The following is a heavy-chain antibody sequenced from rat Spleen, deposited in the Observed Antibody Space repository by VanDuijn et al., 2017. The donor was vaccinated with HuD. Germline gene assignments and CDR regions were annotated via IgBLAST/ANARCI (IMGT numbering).Heavy chain of an antibody. D-gene: IGHD1-7*01. CDR3: ARHGDYGYPWFAY. CDR2: ISYDGSST. Sequence: EVQLVETGGGLVQPGRSLKLSCVASGFTFSNYWMYWVRQAPKKGLEWVATISYDGSSTYYRDSVKGRFTISRDNAKSTLYLQMNSLRSEDTATYYCARHGDYGYPWFAYWGQGTLVTVSS. CDR1: GFTFSNYW. V-gene: IGHV5-7*01. J-gene: IGHJ3*01.